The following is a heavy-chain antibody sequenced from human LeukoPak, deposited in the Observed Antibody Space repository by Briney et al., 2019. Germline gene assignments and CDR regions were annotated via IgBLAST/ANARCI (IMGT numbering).Heavy chain of an antibody. Sequence: GGSLRLSCAASGFTFRSSWMHWVRQAPGKGLVWVSRTNSDGSDTGYADSVKGRFTISRDNAKNTLYLQMNSLRAEDTAVYYCARVSGIAARGDLRNDYWGQGTLVTVSS. CDR1: GFTFRSSW. CDR3: ARVSGIAARGDLRNDY. D-gene: IGHD6-6*01. J-gene: IGHJ4*02. V-gene: IGHV3-74*01. CDR2: TNSDGSDT.